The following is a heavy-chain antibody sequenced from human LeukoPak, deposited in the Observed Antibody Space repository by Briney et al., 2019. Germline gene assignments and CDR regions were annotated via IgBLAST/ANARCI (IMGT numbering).Heavy chain of an antibody. CDR3: AAGTAADY. D-gene: IGHD6-13*01. V-gene: IGHV3-7*05. CDR1: GFTFSNYW. J-gene: IGHJ4*02. Sequence: PGGSLRLSCAASGFTFSNYWMSWVRQAPGKGLEWVAHINQDGSEKYYVDSVRGRFTISRDNAQNALFLQMNSLRVEDTAVYYCAAGTAADYWGQGTLVTVSS. CDR2: INQDGSEK.